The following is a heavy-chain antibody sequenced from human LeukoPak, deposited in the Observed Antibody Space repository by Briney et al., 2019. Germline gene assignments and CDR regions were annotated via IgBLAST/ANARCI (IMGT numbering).Heavy chain of an antibody. V-gene: IGHV3-30-3*01. CDR2: ISYDGSNK. Sequence: PGRSLRLSCAASGFTFSSYAMHWVRQAPGKGPEWVAVISYDGSNKYYADSVKGRFTISRDNSKNTLYLQMSSLRAEDTAVYYCARLFMESENYFDYWGQGTLVTVSS. CDR3: ARLFMESENYFDY. D-gene: IGHD3-3*01. J-gene: IGHJ4*02. CDR1: GFTFSSYA.